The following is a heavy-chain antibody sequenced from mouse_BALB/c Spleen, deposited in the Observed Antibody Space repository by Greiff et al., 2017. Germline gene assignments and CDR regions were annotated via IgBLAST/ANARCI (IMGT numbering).Heavy chain of an antibody. Sequence: VQLKESGPGLVKPSQSLSLTCTVTGYSITSDYAWNWIRQFPGNKLEWMGYISYSGSTSYNPSLKSRISITRDTSKNQFFLQLNSVTTEDTATYYCARSEYGNSYAMDYWGQGTSVTVSS. CDR2: ISYSGST. J-gene: IGHJ4*01. D-gene: IGHD2-10*02. CDR1: GYSITSDYA. CDR3: ARSEYGNSYAMDY. V-gene: IGHV3-2*02.